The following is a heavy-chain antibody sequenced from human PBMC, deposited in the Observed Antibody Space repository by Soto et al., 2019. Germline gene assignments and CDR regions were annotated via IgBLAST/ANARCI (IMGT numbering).Heavy chain of an antibody. CDR1: GFTFNTYG. CDR3: ARPLVAPVAGPYYYGMDA. V-gene: IGHV3-33*01. CDR2: IWYDGNTK. Sequence: LRLSCAASGFTFNTYGFNWVRQAPGKGLEWVAVIWYDGNTKYYADSVKGRFTISRDNLKNTLYLQMNSLTAEDTAVYYCARPLVAPVAGPYYYGMDAWGQGTTVTV. D-gene: IGHD6-19*01. J-gene: IGHJ6*02.